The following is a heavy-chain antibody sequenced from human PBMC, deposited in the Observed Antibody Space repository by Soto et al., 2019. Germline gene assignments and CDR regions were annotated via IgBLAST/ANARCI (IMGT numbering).Heavy chain of an antibody. V-gene: IGHV1-18*01. J-gene: IGHJ3*02. Sequence: APVKVSCKDSGDTFTGYGISRERQAPGQGREWGGWISAYNGNTTYAQKLQGRLTITPDTSTSTAYMELRSLRSDDTAVYYCARERGTYYYDSSGPSGAFDIWGQGTMVTVSS. CDR3: ARERGTYYYDSSGPSGAFDI. CDR2: ISAYNGNT. D-gene: IGHD3-22*01. CDR1: GDTFTGYG.